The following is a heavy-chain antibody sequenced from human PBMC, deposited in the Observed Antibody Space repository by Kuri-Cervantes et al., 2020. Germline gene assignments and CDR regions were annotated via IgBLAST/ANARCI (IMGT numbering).Heavy chain of an antibody. CDR1: GFTFSSYA. V-gene: IGHV3-23*01. CDR2: MSGNGGST. D-gene: IGHD3-22*01. CDR3: TKEGYYDSSGLYYYYYYMDV. J-gene: IGHJ6*03. Sequence: GGSLRLSCAASGFTFSSYAMSWVRQAPGKGLEWVSAMSGNGGSTYYADSVKGRFTISRDNSKDTMYLQMSSLRADDTAVYYCTKEGYYDSSGLYYYYYYMDVWGKGTTVTVSS.